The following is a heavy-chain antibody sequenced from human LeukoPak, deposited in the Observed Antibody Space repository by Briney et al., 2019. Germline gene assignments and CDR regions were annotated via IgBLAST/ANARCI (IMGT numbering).Heavy chain of an antibody. V-gene: IGHV4-59*01. CDR2: IYYSGST. CDR3: ARAIRVRGVIITDYYYGMDV. D-gene: IGHD3-10*01. J-gene: IGHJ6*02. CDR1: GESISGFY. Sequence: SETLSLTCTVSGESISGFYWNWIRQPPGKGLEWIGYIYYSGSTNYNPSLKSRVTISVDTSKNQFSLKLSSVTAADTAVYYCARAIRVRGVIITDYYYGMDVWGQGTTVTVSS.